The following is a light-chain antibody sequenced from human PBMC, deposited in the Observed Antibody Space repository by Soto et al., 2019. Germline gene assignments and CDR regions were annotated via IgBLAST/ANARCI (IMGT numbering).Light chain of an antibody. CDR3: QQYNTSPLT. V-gene: IGKV1-5*03. J-gene: IGKJ4*01. CDR1: QSFRTW. CDR2: KAS. Sequence: DIQMTQSPSTLSSSVGDRVTIPCRASQSFRTWLAWYHQKAGQAPKLLIYKASSLEGGVPSRFSGSGSGTDFNITISRLQPDDFATYYCQQYNTSPLTFGGGTTVDIK.